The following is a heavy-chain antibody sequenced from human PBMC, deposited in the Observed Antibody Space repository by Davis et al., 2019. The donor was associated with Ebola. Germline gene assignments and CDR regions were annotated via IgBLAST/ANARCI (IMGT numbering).Heavy chain of an antibody. D-gene: IGHD4-17*01. CDR3: ARGATVTGP. Sequence: SETLSLTCAVYGASFTDYYWSWIRQPPGKGLEWIGETNHRGWTTYSTSLKSRVTISVDTSKNQFSLKVTSVTAADTAVYYCARGATVTGPWGQGTLVTVSS. V-gene: IGHV4-34*01. CDR2: TNHRGWT. CDR1: GASFTDYY. J-gene: IGHJ5*02.